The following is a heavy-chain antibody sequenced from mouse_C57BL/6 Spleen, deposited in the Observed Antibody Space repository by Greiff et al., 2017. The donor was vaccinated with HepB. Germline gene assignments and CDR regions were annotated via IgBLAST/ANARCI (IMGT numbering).Heavy chain of an antibody. Sequence: EVKLVESEGGLVQPGSSMKLSCTASGFTFSDYYMAWVRQVPEKGLEWVANINYDGSSTYYLDSLKSRFIISRDNAKNILYLQMSSLKSEDTATYYCARGNSNYWFAYWGQGTLVTVSA. CDR1: GFTFSDYY. D-gene: IGHD2-5*01. J-gene: IGHJ3*01. CDR3: ARGNSNYWFAY. V-gene: IGHV5-16*01. CDR2: INYDGSST.